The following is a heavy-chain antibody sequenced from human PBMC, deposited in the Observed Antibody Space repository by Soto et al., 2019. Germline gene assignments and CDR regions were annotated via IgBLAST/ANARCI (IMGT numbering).Heavy chain of an antibody. Sequence: QVQLVQSGAEVKKPGSSVKVSCKASGGTFSSYAISWVRQAPGQGXEWMGGIIPIFGTANYAQKFQGRVTITADESTSTAYMELSSLRSEDTAVYYCARGXXXQXXXSSGWFDPWGQGTLVTVSS. D-gene: IGHD6-6*01. J-gene: IGHJ5*02. CDR2: IIPIFGTA. CDR1: GGTFSSYA. CDR3: ARGXXXQXXXSSGWFDP. V-gene: IGHV1-69*01.